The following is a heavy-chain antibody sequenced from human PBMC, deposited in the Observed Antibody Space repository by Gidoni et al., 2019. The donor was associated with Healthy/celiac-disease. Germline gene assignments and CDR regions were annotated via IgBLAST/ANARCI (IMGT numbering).Heavy chain of an antibody. J-gene: IGHJ4*02. V-gene: IGHV3-23*01. CDR2: ISGSGGST. CDR3: SKDTSPGGSTWFAGFDY. Sequence: VQLLESGGGLVRPGGSLRLSCAASGFHFSGYAMSSVGQAPGEGLVWVSAISGSGGSTYYADAAKGRFTTTSDNSNNTPLLQMNSLRAEDTAVYYWSKDTSPGGSTWFAGFDYWGQGTLVTVSS. CDR1: GFHFSGYA. D-gene: IGHD2-15*01.